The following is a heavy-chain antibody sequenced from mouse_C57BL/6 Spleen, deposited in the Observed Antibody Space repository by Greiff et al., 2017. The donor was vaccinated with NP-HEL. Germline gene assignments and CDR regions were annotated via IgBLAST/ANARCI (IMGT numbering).Heavy chain of an antibody. J-gene: IGHJ4*01. CDR1: GYAFSSSW. Sequence: QVQLQQSGPELVKPGASVKISCKASGYAFSSSWMNWVKQRPGKGLEWIGRIYPGDGDTNYNGKFKGKATLTADKSSSTSYMQLSSLTSEDSAVYFCAISEGWLLLYAMDYWGQGTSVTVSS. CDR3: AISEGWLLLYAMDY. V-gene: IGHV1-82*01. D-gene: IGHD2-3*01. CDR2: IYPGDGDT.